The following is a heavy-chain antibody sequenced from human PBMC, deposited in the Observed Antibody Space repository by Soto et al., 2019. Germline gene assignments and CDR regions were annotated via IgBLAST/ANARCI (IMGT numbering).Heavy chain of an antibody. CDR1: GGFNSYS. V-gene: IGHV1-69*06. CDR2: IIPIFATP. D-gene: IGHD2-2*01. Sequence: QVQLVQSGAEVQKPGSSVKVSCKGSGGFNSYSISWVRQAPGQGPEWMGGIIPIFATPTYAQKFKGRVTITAEKSTSTAYMELSRLTSEDTAVYYCARGGPVIIPAATNWFDPWGQGTLVSVSS. CDR3: ARGGPVIIPAATNWFDP. J-gene: IGHJ5*02.